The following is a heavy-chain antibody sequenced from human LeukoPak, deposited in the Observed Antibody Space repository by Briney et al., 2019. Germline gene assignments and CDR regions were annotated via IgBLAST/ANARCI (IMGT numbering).Heavy chain of an antibody. J-gene: IGHJ6*02. V-gene: IGHV3-21*01. CDR2: ISSSSSYI. D-gene: IGHD1-26*01. Sequence: GGSLRLSCAASGFTFSSYSMNWVRQAPGKGLEWVSSISSSSSYIYYADSMKGRFTISRDNAKNSLYLQMNSLRAEDTAVYYCARDLSVVGATEYYYYYGMDVWGQGTTVTVSS. CDR3: ARDLSVVGATEYYYYYGMDV. CDR1: GFTFSSYS.